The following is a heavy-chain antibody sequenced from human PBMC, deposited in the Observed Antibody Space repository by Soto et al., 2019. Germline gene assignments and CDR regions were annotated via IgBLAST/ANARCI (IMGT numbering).Heavy chain of an antibody. D-gene: IGHD2-2*01. CDR1: GYTFTSYG. CDR2: ISAYSGNT. CDR3: ARDIVVVPAATSRYYGDYYYGMDV. Sequence: ASVKVSCKASGYTFTSYGISWVRQAPGQGLEWMGWISAYSGNTNYAQKLQGRVTMTTDTSTSTAYMELRSLRSDDTAVYYCARDIVVVPAATSRYYGDYYYGMDVWGQGTTVTVSS. J-gene: IGHJ6*02. V-gene: IGHV1-18*04.